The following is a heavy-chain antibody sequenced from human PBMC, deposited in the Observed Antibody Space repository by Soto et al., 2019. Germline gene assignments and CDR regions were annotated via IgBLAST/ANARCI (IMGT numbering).Heavy chain of an antibody. D-gene: IGHD2-15*01. J-gene: IGHJ4*02. CDR3: AHLRVAAAGLLDS. CDR2: IYWNDDR. V-gene: IGHV2-5*01. CDR1: GFSLRTYAAG. Sequence: QIALKESGPTLVRPTQTLTMTCTLSGFSLRTYAAGVGWVRQPPGKAPEWLALIYWNDDRRYSPSLKRRLSLTSDSSRHQVVLTMTDMDPVDTGTYYCAHLRVAAAGLLDSWGQGILVTVSS.